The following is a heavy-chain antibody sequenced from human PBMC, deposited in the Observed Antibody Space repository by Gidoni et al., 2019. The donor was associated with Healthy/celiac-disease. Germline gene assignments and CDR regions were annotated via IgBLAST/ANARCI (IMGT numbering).Heavy chain of an antibody. CDR2: IYYSGST. J-gene: IGHJ4*02. CDR1: GGYLSSGGYY. V-gene: IGHV4-31*03. Sequence: QVQLQESGPGLVKPSQTLSLTCTVSGGYLSSGGYYWSWIRQHPGKGLEWIGYIYYSGSTYYNPSLKSRVTISVDTSKNQFSLKLSSVTAADTAVYYCARAITRDGYLPDYWGQGTLVTVSS. CDR3: ARAITRDGYLPDY. D-gene: IGHD1-20*01.